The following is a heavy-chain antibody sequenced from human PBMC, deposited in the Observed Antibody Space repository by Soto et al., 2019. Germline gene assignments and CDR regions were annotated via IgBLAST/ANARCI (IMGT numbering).Heavy chain of an antibody. V-gene: IGHV1-3*01. CDR2: INAGNGNT. Sequence: ASVKVSCKASGYTFTSYAMHWLRQAPGQRLEWMGWINAGNGNTKYSQKFQGRVTITRDTSASTAYMELSSLRSEDTAVYYCARGGWQYYDSSGYVPGMDVWGQGTTVTVSS. J-gene: IGHJ6*02. D-gene: IGHD3-22*01. CDR1: GYTFTSYA. CDR3: ARGGWQYYDSSGYVPGMDV.